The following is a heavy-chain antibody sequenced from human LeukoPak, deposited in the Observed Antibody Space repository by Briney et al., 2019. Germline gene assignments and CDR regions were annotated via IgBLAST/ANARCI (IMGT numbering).Heavy chain of an antibody. V-gene: IGHV4-4*07. Sequence: SETLSLTCTVSGGSISSYYWSWIWQPAGKGLEWIGRIYTSGSTNYNPSLKGRVTMSVDKSQNQFSLKLNSVTAADMAVYYCARGSGGGSGGYYKDLYYGMDVWGPGTTVTVS. CDR1: GGSISSYY. D-gene: IGHD3-10*01. CDR2: IYTSGST. CDR3: ARGSGGGSGGYYKDLYYGMDV. J-gene: IGHJ6*02.